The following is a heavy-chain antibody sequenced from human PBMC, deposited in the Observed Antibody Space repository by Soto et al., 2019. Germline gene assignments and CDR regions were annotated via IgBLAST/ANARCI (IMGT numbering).Heavy chain of an antibody. CDR2: IKQDGTEK. J-gene: IGHJ5*02. Sequence: GGSLRLSCAASGFTFSSYWVSWVRQAPGKGLEWVAIIKQDGTEKYYVDSVKGRFTISRDNAKTSLYLQMNSLRAEDTAVYYCAKTLVPTAIGRFDPWGQGTLVTVSS. CDR1: GFTFSSYW. CDR3: AKTLVPTAIGRFDP. V-gene: IGHV3-7*05. D-gene: IGHD2-2*02.